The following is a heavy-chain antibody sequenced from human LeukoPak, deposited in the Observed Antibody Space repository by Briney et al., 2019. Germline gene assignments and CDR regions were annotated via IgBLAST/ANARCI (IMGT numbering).Heavy chain of an antibody. D-gene: IGHD3-22*01. CDR1: GDSLNSLDL. CDR2: MYLSGTT. Sequence: SGTLSLTCTVSGDSLNSLDLWSWVRQPPGKGLEWIGEMYLSGTTHSNPSVKSRVTISIDKSKNQFFLNLSSVTAADTAVYYCAGLVGRYSSGLYYYYFDYWGQGTLVTVSS. CDR3: AGLVGRYSSGLYYYYFDY. V-gene: IGHV4-4*02. J-gene: IGHJ4*02.